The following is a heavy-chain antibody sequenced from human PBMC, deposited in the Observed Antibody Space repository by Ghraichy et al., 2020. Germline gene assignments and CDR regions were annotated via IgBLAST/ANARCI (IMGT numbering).Heavy chain of an antibody. V-gene: IGHV3-74*01. CDR3: AGSWLGDAFDI. CDR2: INSDGSGT. J-gene: IGHJ3*02. Sequence: GGSLRLSCAASGFTFSTYWMHWVRQAPGKGLVWVSRINSDGSGTTYADSVKGRFTISRDNAKNTLYLQMDSLRVEDTAVYSCAGSWLGDAFDIWGHGTMVTVSS. D-gene: IGHD6-13*01. CDR1: GFTFSTYW.